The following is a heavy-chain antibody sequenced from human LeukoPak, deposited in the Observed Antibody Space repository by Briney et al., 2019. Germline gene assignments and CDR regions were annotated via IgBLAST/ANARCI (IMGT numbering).Heavy chain of an antibody. CDR3: ARGYCSGGSCYFDY. CDR1: GYTFTGYY. Sequence: ASVKVSCKASGYTFTGYYMHWVRQAPGQGLEWMGWINPNSGGTNYAQKFQGRVTMTRDTSISTAYMELSRLRSDDTAVYYCARGYCSGGSCYFDYWGQGTLVTVSS. CDR2: INPNSGGT. V-gene: IGHV1-2*02. D-gene: IGHD2-15*01. J-gene: IGHJ4*02.